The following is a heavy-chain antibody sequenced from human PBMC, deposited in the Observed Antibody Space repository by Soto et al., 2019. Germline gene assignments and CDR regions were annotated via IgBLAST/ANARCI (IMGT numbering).Heavy chain of an antibody. Sequence: QVQLVQSGAEVKKPGASVKVSCKASGYTFTSYDINWVRQATGQGLEYLGWMNPNSGNTGYVQKFQGRVTMIRDTSISTAYMELSSLRSEETAVYFCARGVKYGAYSRWFDPWGQGTLFTFSS. CDR1: GYTFTSYD. CDR2: MNPNSGNT. CDR3: ARGVKYGAYSRWFDP. J-gene: IGHJ5*02. V-gene: IGHV1-8*01. D-gene: IGHD4-17*01.